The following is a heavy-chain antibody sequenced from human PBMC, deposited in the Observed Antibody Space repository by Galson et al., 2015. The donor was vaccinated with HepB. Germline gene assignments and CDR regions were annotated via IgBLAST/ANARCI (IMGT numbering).Heavy chain of an antibody. CDR3: AGEGGWAAAGTGGGYYYYYMDV. J-gene: IGHJ6*03. CDR1: GGSISSYY. V-gene: IGHV4-4*07. Sequence: QVQLQESGPGLVKPSETLSLTCTVSGGSISSYYWSWIRQPPGKGLEWIGRIYTSGSTNYNPSLKSRVTMSVDTSKNQFSRKLSSGAAADTAVYCWAGEGGWAAAGTGGGYYYYYMDVWGKGTTVTVSS. D-gene: IGHD6-13*01. CDR2: IYTSGST.